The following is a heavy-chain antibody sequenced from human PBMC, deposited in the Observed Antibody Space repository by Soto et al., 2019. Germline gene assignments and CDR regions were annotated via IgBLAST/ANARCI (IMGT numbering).Heavy chain of an antibody. CDR1: GGSFSDYY. CDR2: INHNGRT. V-gene: IGHV4-34*01. D-gene: IGHD3-9*01. Sequence: SETLSLTCAVYGGSFSDYYWSWIRQPPGKGLEWIGEINHNGRTNYNPSLKSRVTMSLDTSKNQFSLRLSSVTAADTAVYYCAGIPYYDILTGYRPGGFEPWGQGTLVTVSS. CDR3: AGIPYYDILTGYRPGGFEP. J-gene: IGHJ5*02.